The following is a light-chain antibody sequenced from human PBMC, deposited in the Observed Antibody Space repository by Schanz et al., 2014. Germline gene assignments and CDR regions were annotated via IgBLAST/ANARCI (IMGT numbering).Light chain of an antibody. CDR2: SDN. Sequence: QSVLTQPPSASGPPGQRVTISCSGSSSNIGSNTVNWYQQLPGTAPKLLIYSDNQRPSGVPDRFSGSKSGTSASLAISGLQSDDEADYYCAAWDGSLIGYVFGTGTKLTVL. V-gene: IGLV1-44*01. CDR1: SSNIGSNT. J-gene: IGLJ1*01. CDR3: AAWDGSLIGYV.